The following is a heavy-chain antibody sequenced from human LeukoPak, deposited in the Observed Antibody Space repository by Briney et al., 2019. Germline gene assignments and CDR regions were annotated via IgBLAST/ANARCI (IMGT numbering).Heavy chain of an antibody. J-gene: IGHJ5*02. CDR2: IYTSGST. D-gene: IGHD2-2*01. Sequence: PSETLSLTCAVSGGSISSGGYSWSWIRQPPGKGLEWIGYIYTSGSTNYNPSLKSRVTISVDTSKNQFSLKLSSVTAADTAVYYCARHGPFGVPAARDNWFDPWGQGTLVTVSS. V-gene: IGHV4-61*08. CDR3: ARHGPFGVPAARDNWFDP. CDR1: GGSISSGGYS.